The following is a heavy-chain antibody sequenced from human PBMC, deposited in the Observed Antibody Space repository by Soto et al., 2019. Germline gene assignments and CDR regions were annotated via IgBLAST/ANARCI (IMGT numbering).Heavy chain of an antibody. CDR1: GFTFSSYS. Sequence: GGSLRLSCAASGFTFSSYSMNWVRQAPGKGLEWVSSISSSSSYIYYADSVKGRFTISRDNAKNSLYLQMNSLRAEDTAVYYCARPQEGVSSSSGYWGQGTLVTVSS. D-gene: IGHD6-6*01. V-gene: IGHV3-21*01. J-gene: IGHJ4*02. CDR2: ISSSSSYI. CDR3: ARPQEGVSSSSGY.